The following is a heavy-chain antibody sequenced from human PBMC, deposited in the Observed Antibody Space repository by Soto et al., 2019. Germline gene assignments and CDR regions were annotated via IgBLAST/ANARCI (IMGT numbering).Heavy chain of an antibody. Sequence: ASVKVSCKASGYTFTSYYIHWVRQAPGQGLEWMGLINPSGGTTSYAQKFQGRVTMTRDTSTSTVYMELSSLRSEDTAIYYCASGLYRSTWYYIDYWGQGTLVTVSS. CDR1: GYTFTSYY. V-gene: IGHV1-46*03. D-gene: IGHD6-13*01. CDR3: ASGLYRSTWYYIDY. J-gene: IGHJ4*02. CDR2: INPSGGTT.